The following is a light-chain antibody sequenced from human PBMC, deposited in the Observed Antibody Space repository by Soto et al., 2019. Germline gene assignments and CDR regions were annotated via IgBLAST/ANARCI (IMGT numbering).Light chain of an antibody. V-gene: IGKV1-9*01. J-gene: IGKJ4*01. CDR3: QQLHSFVLT. Sequence: IQLTQSPSSLSASIGDRVTITCRASKDISIYLAWYQQKSGEAPRLLIYGASTLQSGVPSRFSGSRSGTAFTLTIRGLQPEDFATYYCQQLHSFVLTFGVGTKVEMK. CDR1: KDISIY. CDR2: GAS.